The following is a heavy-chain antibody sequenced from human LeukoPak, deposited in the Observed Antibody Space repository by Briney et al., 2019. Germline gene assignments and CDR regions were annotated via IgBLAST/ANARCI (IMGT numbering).Heavy chain of an antibody. V-gene: IGHV4-34*01. CDR1: GGSFSGDY. CDR2: INHSGST. D-gene: IGHD4-23*01. CDR3: ARGGWEHLLDY. J-gene: IGHJ4*02. Sequence: PSETLSLTCAVYGGSFSGDYWSWIRQPPGKGLEWIGEINHSGSTNYNPSLQSRVTISVDRSKNQFSLKLSSVTAADMAVYYCARGGWEHLLDYWGQGTLVTVSS.